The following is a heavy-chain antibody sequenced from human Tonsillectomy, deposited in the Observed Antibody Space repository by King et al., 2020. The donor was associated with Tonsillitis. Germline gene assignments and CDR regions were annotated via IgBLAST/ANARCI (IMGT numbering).Heavy chain of an antibody. D-gene: IGHD2-15*01. CDR3: AKYCSGGSCYSGWDY. J-gene: IGHJ4*02. V-gene: IGHV3-66*01. CDR1: GFTVSSNY. CDR2: IYSCGST. Sequence: QLVQSGGGLVQPGGSLRLSCAASGFTVSSNYMSWVRQAPGKGLEWVSVIYSCGSTYYADSVKGRFTISRDNSKNTLYLQMNSLSAEDTAVYYCAKYCSGGSCYSGWDYWGQGTLVTVSS.